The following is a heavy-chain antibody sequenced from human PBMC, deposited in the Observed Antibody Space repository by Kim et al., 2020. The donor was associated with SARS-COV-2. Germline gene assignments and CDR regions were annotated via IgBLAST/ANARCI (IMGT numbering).Heavy chain of an antibody. V-gene: IGHV1-58*01. J-gene: IGHJ6*02. Sequence: SVKVSCKASGFTFTSSAVQWVRQARGQRLEWIGWIVVGSGNTNYAQKFQERVTITRDMSTSTAYMELSSLRSEDTAAYYCAAVRSIPSSSGHYYYYGMDVWGQGTTVTVSS. CDR1: GFTFTSSA. CDR3: AAVRSIPSSSGHYYYYGMDV. D-gene: IGHD6-6*01. CDR2: IVVGSGNT.